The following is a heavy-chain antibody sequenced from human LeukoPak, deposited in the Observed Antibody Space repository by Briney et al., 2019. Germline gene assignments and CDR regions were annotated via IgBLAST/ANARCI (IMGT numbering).Heavy chain of an antibody. CDR3: ARDGRGRDGTFDI. CDR1: GYTFTGYY. V-gene: IGHV1-2*04. D-gene: IGHD2-21*02. Sequence: ASVKVSCKASGYTFTGYYMHWVRQAPGQGLEWMGWINPNSGGTNYAQKFQGWVTMTRDTSISTAYMELSRLRSDDTAVYYCARDGRGRDGTFDIWGQGTMVTVSS. CDR2: INPNSGGT. J-gene: IGHJ3*02.